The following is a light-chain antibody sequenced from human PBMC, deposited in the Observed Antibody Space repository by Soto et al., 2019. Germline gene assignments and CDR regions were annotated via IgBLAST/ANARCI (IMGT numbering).Light chain of an antibody. CDR2: GAS. Sequence: EIVLTQSPATLSLSPGERATLSCRAIQSLSSYLAWYQQKPGQAPRLLIYGASSRATGIPDRFSGSGSGTDFTLTISRLEPEDFAVYYCQQYGSSHPTWTFGQGTKVDIK. V-gene: IGKV3-20*01. J-gene: IGKJ1*01. CDR3: QQYGSSHPTWT. CDR1: QSLSSY.